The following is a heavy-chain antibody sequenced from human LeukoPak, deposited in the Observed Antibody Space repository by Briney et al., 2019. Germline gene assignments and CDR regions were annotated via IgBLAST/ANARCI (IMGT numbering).Heavy chain of an antibody. J-gene: IGHJ6*02. Sequence: ASVKVSCKASGGTFSSYAISWVRQAPGQGLEWMGIINPSGGSTSYAQKFQGRVTMTRDTSTSTVYMELSSLRSEDTAVYYCAGAIGSPEVYGMDVWGQGTTVTVSS. CDR1: GGTFSSYA. CDR3: AGAIGSPEVYGMDV. V-gene: IGHV1-46*01. CDR2: INPSGGST. D-gene: IGHD2-21*01.